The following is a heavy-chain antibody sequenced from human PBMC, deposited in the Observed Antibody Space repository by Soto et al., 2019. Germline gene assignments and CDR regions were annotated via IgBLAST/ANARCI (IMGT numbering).Heavy chain of an antibody. CDR2: ISAYNGNT. Sequence: GASVKVSCKASGYTFTSYGISWVRQAPGQGLEWMGWISAYNGNTNYAQKLQGRVTMTTDTSTSTAYMELRSLRSDDTAVYYCARDRGIFGAVPDAFDIWGQGTMVTVSS. CDR3: ARDRGIFGAVPDAFDI. CDR1: GYTFTSYG. D-gene: IGHD3-3*01. V-gene: IGHV1-18*01. J-gene: IGHJ3*02.